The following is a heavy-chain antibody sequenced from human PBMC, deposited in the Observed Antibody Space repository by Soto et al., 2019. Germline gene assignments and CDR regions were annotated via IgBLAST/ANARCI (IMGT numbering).Heavy chain of an antibody. J-gene: IGHJ4*02. V-gene: IGHV3-23*01. CDR1: GFTFSSYA. D-gene: IGHD1-7*01. Sequence: GGSLRLSCAASGFTFSSYAMSWVRQAPGKGLEWVSAISGSGGSTYYADSVKGRFTISRDNSKNTLYLQMNSLKASDTAMYYCARGTMAYYFDYWGQGTLVTVSS. CDR3: ARGTMAYYFDY. CDR2: ISGSGGST.